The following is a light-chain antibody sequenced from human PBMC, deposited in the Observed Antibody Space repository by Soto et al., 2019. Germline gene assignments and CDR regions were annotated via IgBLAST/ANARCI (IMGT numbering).Light chain of an antibody. CDR1: QSISNW. CDR3: QQYIGYSLLT. V-gene: IGKV1-5*01. CDR2: EAS. J-gene: IGKJ4*01. Sequence: DIQMTQSPSTLSSSIGDRVTITCRASQSISNWLAWYQQKPGKAPKLLIFEASTLETGVPSRFSGRGSGTEFTLTINSLQADDFATYFCQQYIGYSLLTFGGGTKVE.